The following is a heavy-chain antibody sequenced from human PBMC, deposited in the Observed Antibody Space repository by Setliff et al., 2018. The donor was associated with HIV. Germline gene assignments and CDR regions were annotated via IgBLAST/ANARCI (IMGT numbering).Heavy chain of an antibody. V-gene: IGHV4-38-2*02. CDR3: ASIWFGESKPLDS. J-gene: IGHJ4*02. D-gene: IGHD3-10*01. CDR2: IYHSVNT. Sequence: SETLSLTCTVSGYSISSDYYWGWIRQSPGKGLEWIGNIYHSVNTYYNPSLKSRVTISADATKNQSSLKLTSVTAADTAVYYCASIWFGESKPLDSWGQGMLVTVSS. CDR1: GYSISSDYY.